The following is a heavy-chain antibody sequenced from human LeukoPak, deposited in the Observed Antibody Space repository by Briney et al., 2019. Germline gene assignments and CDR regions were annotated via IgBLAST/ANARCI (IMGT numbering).Heavy chain of an antibody. Sequence: SETLSLTCTVSGGSISSSSYYWDWIRQPPGKGLEWIGSIYYSGSTYYNPSLESRVTISVDTSKNQFSLKLSSVTAADTAVYYCARDLGAAAGYFDYWGQGTLVTVSS. J-gene: IGHJ4*02. CDR1: GGSISSSSYY. CDR3: ARDLGAAAGYFDY. CDR2: IYYSGST. V-gene: IGHV4-39*07. D-gene: IGHD6-13*01.